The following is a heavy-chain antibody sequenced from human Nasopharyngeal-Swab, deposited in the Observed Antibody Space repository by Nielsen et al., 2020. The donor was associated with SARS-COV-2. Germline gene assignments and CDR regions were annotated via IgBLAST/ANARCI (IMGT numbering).Heavy chain of an antibody. D-gene: IGHD5-24*01. V-gene: IGHV4-61*01. CDR3: ARDQLATTHVAYGMDV. CDR1: GGSVSSCRYY. J-gene: IGHJ6*02. Sequence: SETLSLTCTVSGGSVSSCRYYWRWIRQPPGKGLEWIGYIYYSGSTNYNPSLKSRVTISVDTSKNQFSLKLSSVTAADTAVYYCARDQLATTHVAYGMDVWGQGTTVTVSS. CDR2: IYYSGST.